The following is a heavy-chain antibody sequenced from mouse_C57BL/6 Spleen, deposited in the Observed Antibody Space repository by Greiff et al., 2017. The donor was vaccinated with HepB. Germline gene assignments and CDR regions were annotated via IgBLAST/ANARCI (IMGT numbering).Heavy chain of an antibody. CDR1: GFTFSDYG. J-gene: IGHJ3*01. D-gene: IGHD1-1*01. Sequence: VQLKESGGGLVKPGGSLKLSCAASGFTFSDYGMHWVRQAPEKGLEWVAYISSGSSTIYYADTVKGRFTISRDNAKNTLFLQMTSLRSEDTAMYYCARPYYYGSSRWFAYWGQGTLVTVSA. CDR2: ISSGSSTI. V-gene: IGHV5-17*01. CDR3: ARPYYYGSSRWFAY.